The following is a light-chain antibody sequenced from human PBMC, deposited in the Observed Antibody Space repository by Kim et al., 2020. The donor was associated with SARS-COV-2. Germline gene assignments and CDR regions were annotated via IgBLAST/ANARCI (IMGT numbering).Light chain of an antibody. CDR3: QQSDTTPAT. CDR1: QTIDKY. V-gene: IGKV1-39*01. J-gene: IGKJ2*01. Sequence: DIQMTQSPSSLAASVGDRVTITCRTSQTIDKYLNWYQRKPGKAPNLLIFAISSLRSGVPSRFSGSGSGTDFTLTISSLQPEDFATYFCQQSDTTPATFGQGTKLEI. CDR2: AIS.